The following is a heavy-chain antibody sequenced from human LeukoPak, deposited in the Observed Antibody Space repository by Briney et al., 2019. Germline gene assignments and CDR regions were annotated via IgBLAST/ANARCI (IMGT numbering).Heavy chain of an antibody. J-gene: IGHJ6*02. CDR2: ISSSSSYI. Sequence: GGSLRLSCAASGFTFSSYSMNWVRQAPGKGLEWVSSISSSSSYIYYADSVKGRFTISRDNAKNSLYLQMNSLRAEDTAVYYCARAPKYSSGWYRDYYGMDVWGQGTTVTVSS. V-gene: IGHV3-21*01. D-gene: IGHD6-19*01. CDR3: ARAPKYSSGWYRDYYGMDV. CDR1: GFTFSSYS.